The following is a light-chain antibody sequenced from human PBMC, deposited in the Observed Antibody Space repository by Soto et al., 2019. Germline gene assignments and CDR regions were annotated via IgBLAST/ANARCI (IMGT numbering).Light chain of an antibody. Sequence: QSVLTQQPSVSGAPGQKVTISCTWSSSNIGAGYDVHWYQQLPGTAPKLLIYGNSNRPSGVPDRFSGSKSGTSASLAITGLQAEDEADYYCQSYDTSLSGSYVFGTGTKVTVL. V-gene: IGLV1-40*01. CDR3: QSYDTSLSGSYV. J-gene: IGLJ1*01. CDR1: SSNIGAGYD. CDR2: GNS.